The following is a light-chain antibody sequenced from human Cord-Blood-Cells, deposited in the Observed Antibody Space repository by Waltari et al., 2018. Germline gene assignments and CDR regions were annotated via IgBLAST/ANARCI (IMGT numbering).Light chain of an antibody. V-gene: IGKV3-20*01. Sequence: IVLTQSPGTLSLSPGERATLSCRASLSVSSSYLAWYQQKPGQAPRLLIYGASSRSTGIPDRFSGSGSGTDFTLTISRLEPEDFAVYYCQQYGSSPPWTFGQGTKVEIK. CDR1: LSVSSSY. J-gene: IGKJ1*01. CDR3: QQYGSSPPWT. CDR2: GAS.